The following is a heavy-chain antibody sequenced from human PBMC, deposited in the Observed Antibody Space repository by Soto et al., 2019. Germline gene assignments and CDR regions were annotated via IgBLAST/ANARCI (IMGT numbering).Heavy chain of an antibody. V-gene: IGHV3-64*01. Sequence: EVQLVESGGGLVQPGGSLRLSCAASGFMFNSYAMHWVRHAPGKGLEYVSAISSLGDSTFYANSVKDRFTIYRDNSKNTLDLQMGSLRAEDIDVCYCARRTAGWYFDLWGRGNLVTVSS. CDR1: GFMFNSYA. D-gene: IGHD2-21*02. J-gene: IGHJ2*01. CDR3: ARRTAGWYFDL. CDR2: ISSLGDST.